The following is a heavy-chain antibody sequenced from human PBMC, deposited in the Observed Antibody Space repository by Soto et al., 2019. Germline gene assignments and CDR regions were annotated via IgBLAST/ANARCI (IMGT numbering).Heavy chain of an antibody. CDR3: ARAPLAMDV. CDR1: GGSISSYY. Sequence: SETLSLTCTVSGGSISSYYWSWIRQPPGKGLEWIGYIYYSGSTNYNPSLKSRVTISVDTSKNQFSLKLSSVTAADTAVYYCARAPLAMDVWGQGTKVTVYS. J-gene: IGHJ6*02. D-gene: IGHD6-13*01. V-gene: IGHV4-59*01. CDR2: IYYSGST.